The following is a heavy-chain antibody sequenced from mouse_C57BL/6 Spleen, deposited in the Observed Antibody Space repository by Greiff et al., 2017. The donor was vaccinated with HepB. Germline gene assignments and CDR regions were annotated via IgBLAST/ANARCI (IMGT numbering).Heavy chain of an antibody. CDR2: ISSGSSTI. J-gene: IGHJ1*03. CDR1: GFTFSDYG. Sequence: EVQLVESGGCLVKPGGSLKLSCAASGFTFSDYGMHWVRQAPEKGLEWVAYISSGSSTIYYADTVKGRFTITSDNAKNTLFLQMTSLRSEDTAMYYCARSRYYYGRPYWYIDVWGTGTTVTVSS. D-gene: IGHD1-1*01. CDR3: ARSRYYYGRPYWYIDV. V-gene: IGHV5-17*01.